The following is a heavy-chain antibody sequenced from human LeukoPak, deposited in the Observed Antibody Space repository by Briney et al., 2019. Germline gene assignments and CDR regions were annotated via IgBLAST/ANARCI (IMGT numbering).Heavy chain of an antibody. Sequence: PSETLSLTCTVSGGSISSSSYYWGWIRQPPGKGLEWIGSIYYSGSTYYNPSLKSRVTISVDTSKNQFSLKLSSVTAADTAAYYCARVIPYSGSYSGYYFDYWGQGTLVTVSS. D-gene: IGHD1-26*01. CDR3: ARVIPYSGSYSGYYFDY. CDR2: IYYSGST. CDR1: GGSISSSSYY. J-gene: IGHJ4*02. V-gene: IGHV4-39*07.